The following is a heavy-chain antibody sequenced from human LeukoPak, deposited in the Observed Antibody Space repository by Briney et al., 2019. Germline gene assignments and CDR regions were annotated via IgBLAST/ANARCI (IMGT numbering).Heavy chain of an antibody. CDR3: ARDFSWTGGYFDY. V-gene: IGHV3-7*01. CDR1: GFTFSSFW. D-gene: IGHD1-14*01. CDR2: IKQDGSGK. J-gene: IGHJ4*02. Sequence: GGSLRLSCAASGFTFSSFWMSWVRQAPGEGLEWVANIKQDGSGKYYVDSVKGRFTISRDNAKSSLYLQMNNLRAEDTAVYYCARDFSWTGGYFDYWGQGTLVTVSS.